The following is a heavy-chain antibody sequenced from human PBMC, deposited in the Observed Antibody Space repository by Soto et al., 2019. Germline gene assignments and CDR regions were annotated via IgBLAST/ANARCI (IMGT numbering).Heavy chain of an antibody. CDR1: GYPFTGYY. CDR2: INPNSGGT. D-gene: IGHD6-19*01. V-gene: IGHV1-2*04. J-gene: IGHJ6*01. Sequence: GSVKVSFKSSGYPFTGYYIHLVRQAPGQGLEWMGWINPNSGGTNYAQKFQAWVTMTRDTSISTAYMELSRLRSDDTAVYYCARGGAVAGTLNFYYYYGMDVWGQGTTVTVSS. CDR3: ARGGAVAGTLNFYYYYGMDV.